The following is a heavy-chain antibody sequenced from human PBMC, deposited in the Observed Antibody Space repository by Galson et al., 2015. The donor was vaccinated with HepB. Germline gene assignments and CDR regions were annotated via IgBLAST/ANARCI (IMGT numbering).Heavy chain of an antibody. CDR2: ISYDGSNK. V-gene: IGHV3-30*18. D-gene: IGHD2-2*01. Sequence: SLRLSCAASGFTFSSYGMHWVRQAPGKGLEWVAVISYDGSNKYYADSVKGRFTISRDNSKNTLYLQMNSLRAEDTAVYYCAKDSSCSSTSCQATQGSYEFDYWGQGTLVTVSS. CDR1: GFTFSSYG. J-gene: IGHJ4*02. CDR3: AKDSSCSSTSCQATQGSYEFDY.